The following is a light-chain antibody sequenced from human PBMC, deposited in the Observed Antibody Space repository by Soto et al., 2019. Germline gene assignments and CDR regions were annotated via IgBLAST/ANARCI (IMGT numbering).Light chain of an antibody. J-gene: IGLJ1*01. Sequence: QSVLTQPAAVSGSPVQSLAISCTGTSRDIGAYNYVSWYKQHPGKVPKLLIYDVSNRPSGISNRFSGSKSGNTASLTISGLQAEDEADYYCSSYTDTRIYVFGPGTKVTVL. CDR2: DVS. CDR1: SRDIGAYNY. V-gene: IGLV2-14*03. CDR3: SSYTDTRIYV.